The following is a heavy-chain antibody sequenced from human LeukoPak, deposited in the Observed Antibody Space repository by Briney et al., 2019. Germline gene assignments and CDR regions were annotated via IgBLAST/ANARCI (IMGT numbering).Heavy chain of an antibody. CDR1: GYTFTGYY. CDR3: ARVTPMVVAAPI. J-gene: IGHJ3*02. D-gene: IGHD2-15*01. Sequence: SVKVSCKASGYTFTGYYMHWVRQAPGQGLEWMGRIIPILGIANYAQKFQGRVTITADKSTSTAYMELSSLRSEDTAVYYCARVTPMVVAAPIWGQGTMVTVSS. CDR2: IIPILGIA. V-gene: IGHV1-69*04.